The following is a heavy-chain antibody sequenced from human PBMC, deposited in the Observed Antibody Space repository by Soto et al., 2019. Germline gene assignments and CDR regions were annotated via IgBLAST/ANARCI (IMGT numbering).Heavy chain of an antibody. V-gene: IGHV3-30*18. CDR1: GFTFSSYV. J-gene: IGHJ4*02. CDR2: ISYDGSNK. CDR3: AKDRCSSCRTFDY. D-gene: IGHD2-2*01. Sequence: GGSLRLSCAASGFTFSSYVMPWVRQAPGKGLEWVAVISYDGSNKYYADSVKGRFTISRDNSKNTLYLQMNSLRAEDTAVYYCAKDRCSSCRTFDYWGQGALVTVSS.